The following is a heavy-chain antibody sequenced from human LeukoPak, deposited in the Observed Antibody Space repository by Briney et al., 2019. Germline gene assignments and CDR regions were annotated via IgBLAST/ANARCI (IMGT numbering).Heavy chain of an antibody. CDR2: TNPNSGGT. D-gene: IGHD3-10*01. V-gene: IGHV1-2*02. CDR3: ARDPINYGSGSDYDY. Sequence: ASVKVSCKASGYTFTGYYMHWVRQAPGQGLEWMGWTNPNSGGTNYAQKFQGRVTMTRDTSISTAYMELSRLRSDDTAVYYCARDPINYGSGSDYDYWGQGTLVTVSS. J-gene: IGHJ4*02. CDR1: GYTFTGYY.